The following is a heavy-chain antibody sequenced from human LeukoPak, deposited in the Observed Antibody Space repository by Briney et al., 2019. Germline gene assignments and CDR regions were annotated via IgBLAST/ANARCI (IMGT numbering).Heavy chain of an antibody. J-gene: IGHJ4*02. V-gene: IGHV4-39*07. CDR3: AREGGGNVAHFDY. CDR2: IYHSGST. Sequence: SETLSLTCTVSGGSISSSSYYWGWVRQPPGKGLEWIGEIYHSGSTNYNPSLKSRVTISVDKSKNQFSLKLSSVAAADTAVYYCAREGGGNVAHFDYWGQGTLVTVSS. CDR1: GGSISSSSYY. D-gene: IGHD4-23*01.